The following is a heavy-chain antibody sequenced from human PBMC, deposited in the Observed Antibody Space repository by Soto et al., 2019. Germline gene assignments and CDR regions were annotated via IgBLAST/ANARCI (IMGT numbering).Heavy chain of an antibody. CDR2: ISYDGSNK. J-gene: IGHJ4*02. CDR3: AKDWNYYGSGSYCTFDY. D-gene: IGHD3-10*01. CDR1: GFTFSSYG. Sequence: GGSLRLSCAASGFTFSSYGMHWVRQAPGKGLEWVAVISYDGSNKYYADSVKGRFTISRDNSKNTLYLQMNSLRAEDTAVYYCAKDWNYYGSGSYCTFDYWGQGTLVTVSS. V-gene: IGHV3-30*18.